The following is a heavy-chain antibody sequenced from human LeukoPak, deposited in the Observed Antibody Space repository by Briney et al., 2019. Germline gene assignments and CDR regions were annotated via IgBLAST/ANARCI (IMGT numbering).Heavy chain of an antibody. CDR1: GFTFSSYT. CDR3: AKAGAVVVVAAKFFDY. D-gene: IGHD2-15*01. Sequence: PGGSLRLSCAASGFTFSSYTMNWVRQAPGKGLEWVSYIGGSSSTIYYADSVKGRFTISRDNSKNTLYLQMNSLRAEDTAVYYCAKAGAVVVVAAKFFDYWGQGTLVTVSS. CDR2: IGGSSSTI. V-gene: IGHV3-48*01. J-gene: IGHJ4*02.